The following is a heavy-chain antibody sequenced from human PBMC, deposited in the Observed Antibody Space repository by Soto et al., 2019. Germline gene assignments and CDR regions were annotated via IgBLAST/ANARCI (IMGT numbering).Heavy chain of an antibody. Sequence: QVQLVESGGGVVQPGRSLRLSCAASGFSFSTYGMHWVRQAPGKGLEWVAVIWDNGINKYYADSVKGRFTISRDNSQNTLYLQMSSLRAEDTAVYYWATDRGSAPFDYWGQGTPVTVSS. V-gene: IGHV3-33*01. CDR2: IWDNGINK. J-gene: IGHJ4*02. CDR3: ATDRGSAPFDY. CDR1: GFSFSTYG. D-gene: IGHD3-10*01.